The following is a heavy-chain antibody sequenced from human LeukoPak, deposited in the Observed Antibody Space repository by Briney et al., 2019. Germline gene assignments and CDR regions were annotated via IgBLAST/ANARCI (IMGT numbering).Heavy chain of an antibody. J-gene: IGHJ3*02. CDR2: IWYDGSNK. V-gene: IGHV3-33*06. D-gene: IGHD3-22*01. Sequence: GGSLRFSCAASGFTFSTYGMDWVRQAPGKGLEWVAVIWYDGSNKYYADSVKGRFTISRDNSKNTLYLQMNSLRAEDTAVYYCAKDGYYYDSSGYPNAFDIWGQGTMVTVSS. CDR3: AKDGYYYDSSGYPNAFDI. CDR1: GFTFSTYG.